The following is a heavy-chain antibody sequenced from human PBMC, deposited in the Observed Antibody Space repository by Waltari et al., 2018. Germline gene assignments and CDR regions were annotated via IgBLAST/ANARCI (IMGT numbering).Heavy chain of an antibody. Sequence: QLXXSVAXVXPPRXSVTSSFKAXRGTLATYVLNGSRQAPGHALDWLGXIFTTXGLVTXAEKCHGRVAXTAHSSTTTAHMELSNLXLDDTAVYXCTRGXIRVEPNGAFDXWGQGTVVAVSS. CDR1: RGTLATYV. CDR3: TRGXIRVEPNGAFDX. CDR2: IFTTXGLV. J-gene: IGHJ3*01. V-gene: IGHV1-69*04. D-gene: IGHD1-26*01.